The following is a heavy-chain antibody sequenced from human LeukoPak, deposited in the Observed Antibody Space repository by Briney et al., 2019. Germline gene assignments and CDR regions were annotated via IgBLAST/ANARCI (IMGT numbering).Heavy chain of an antibody. Sequence: ASVKVSCKASGYTFTSYGISWVRQAPGQGLEWMGWISAYNGNTNYAQKFQGRVTMTEDTSTDTAYMELSSLRSEDTAVYYCATAVPSMVRGVITLSYYFDYWGQGTLVTVSS. V-gene: IGHV1-18*01. CDR2: ISAYNGNT. CDR3: ATAVPSMVRGVITLSYYFDY. J-gene: IGHJ4*02. D-gene: IGHD3-10*01. CDR1: GYTFTSYG.